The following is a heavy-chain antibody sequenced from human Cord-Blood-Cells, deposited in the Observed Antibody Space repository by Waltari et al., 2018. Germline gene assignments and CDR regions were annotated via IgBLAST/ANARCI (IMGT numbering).Heavy chain of an antibody. CDR3: ARGGRGLLWFGESFDY. CDR1: GFTFSIYA. D-gene: IGHD3-10*01. J-gene: IGHJ4*02. CDR2: ISYDGSNK. Sequence: QVQLVESGGGVVQPGRSLRLSCAASGFTFSIYALHWVRQPPGKGLEWVAVISYDGSNKYYADSVKGRFTISRDNSKNTLYLQMNSLRAEDTAVYYCARGGRGLLWFGESFDYWGQGTLVTVSS. V-gene: IGHV3-30*04.